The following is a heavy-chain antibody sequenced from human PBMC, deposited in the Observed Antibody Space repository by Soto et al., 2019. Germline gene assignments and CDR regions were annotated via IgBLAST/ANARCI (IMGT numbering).Heavy chain of an antibody. CDR1: GDSLSTYY. CDR2: IHDTGRT. V-gene: IGHV4-4*07. CDR3: ARESVSGTYRFDS. J-gene: IGHJ4*02. Sequence: SETLSLTCTVSGDSLSTYYWSWIRQPAGERLEWIGRIHDTGRTNYNPSLKSRVTMSVDTSKNQFSLRVNSVTAADSAVYYCARESVSGTYRFDSWGQGTLVTVSS. D-gene: IGHD3-16*02.